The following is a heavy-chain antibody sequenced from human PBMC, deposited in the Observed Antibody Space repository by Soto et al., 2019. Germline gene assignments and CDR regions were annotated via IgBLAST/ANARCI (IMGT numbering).Heavy chain of an antibody. CDR2: IYPSVSS. Sequence: PAETLSLTCSVSGFAISRGYYWSWVRQPPGKGLERIGSIYPSVSSYHNPSLATRLRLSIDTSKNQFTLNLTSVTAADTALYFCAREKVGTTFFDNWGQGIQVTVYS. CDR3: AREKVGTTFFDN. V-gene: IGHV4-38-2*02. D-gene: IGHD1-1*01. J-gene: IGHJ4*02. CDR1: GFAISRGYY.